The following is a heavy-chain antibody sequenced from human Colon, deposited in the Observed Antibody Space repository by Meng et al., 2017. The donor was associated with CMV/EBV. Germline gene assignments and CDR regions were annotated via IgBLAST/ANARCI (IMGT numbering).Heavy chain of an antibody. V-gene: IGHV1-46*01. D-gene: IGHD3-3*01. CDR2: INPSGGST. J-gene: IGHJ3*02. CDR3: ARGGITVFGVVMNDAFDI. Sequence: ASVKVSCKASVYTFTSYYMHWVRQAPGQGLEWMGIINPSGGSTSYAQKFQGRVTMTSDTSTSTVYMELSSLRSEDTAVYYCARGGITVFGVVMNDAFDIWGQGTMVTVSS. CDR1: VYTFTSYY.